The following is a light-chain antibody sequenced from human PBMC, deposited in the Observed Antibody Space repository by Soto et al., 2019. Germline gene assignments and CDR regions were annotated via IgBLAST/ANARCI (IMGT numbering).Light chain of an antibody. CDR1: QSVSSN. CDR3: QQYNNWPPLT. Sequence: EIVMTQSPGTLSVSPGEGATLSCRASQSVSSNLAWYQLKPGQAPRLVIYGASTRATGIPARFSGSGSGTAFTLTISRLQSEDFAVYYCQQYNNWPPLTFGGGTKVEIK. CDR2: GAS. J-gene: IGKJ4*01. V-gene: IGKV3-15*01.